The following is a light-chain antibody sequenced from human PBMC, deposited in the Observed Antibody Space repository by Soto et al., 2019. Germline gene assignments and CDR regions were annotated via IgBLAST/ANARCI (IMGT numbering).Light chain of an antibody. CDR1: QTISTH. CDR3: QQSYNSHT. Sequence: IPMTQSPSSLSASVGDRVTLTCRASQTISTHLNWYQQKPGKAPKLLIYAASTLQSGVPSRFSGSGSETHFTLTISSLQPEDFATYFCQQSYNSHTFGQGTKLEIK. CDR2: AAS. V-gene: IGKV1-39*01. J-gene: IGKJ2*01.